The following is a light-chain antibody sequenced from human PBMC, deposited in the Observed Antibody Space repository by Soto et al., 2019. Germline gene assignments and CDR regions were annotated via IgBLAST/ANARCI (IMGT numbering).Light chain of an antibody. CDR1: QSLLHSNGYNY. CDR3: MGALQSPPT. Sequence: DIVMTQSPVSLPVTPGEPASISCRSSQSLLHSNGYNYLDWYLQKPGQSPQLLIYLGSNRASGVPDRCSASASGTDFTLTISRVEAEDVGVYYCMGALQSPPTFGQGTKVDMK. CDR2: LGS. V-gene: IGKV2-28*01. J-gene: IGKJ1*01.